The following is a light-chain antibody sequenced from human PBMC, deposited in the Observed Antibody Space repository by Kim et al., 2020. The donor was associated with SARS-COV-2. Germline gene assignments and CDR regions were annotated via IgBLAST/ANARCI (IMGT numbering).Light chain of an antibody. J-gene: IGLJ3*02. CDR3: AAWDASLNGWV. V-gene: IGLV1-44*01. CDR2: SDY. Sequence: QSVLTQPPSASGTPGQRATISCSGSSSNIGSNTVNWYQQLPGTAPELLIYSDYQRPSGVPDRISASKSGTSASLAISGLQSEDEADYYCAAWDASLNGWVFGGGTKLTVL. CDR1: SSNIGSNT.